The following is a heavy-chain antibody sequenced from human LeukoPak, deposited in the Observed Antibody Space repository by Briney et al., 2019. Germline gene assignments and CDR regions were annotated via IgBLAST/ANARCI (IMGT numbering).Heavy chain of an antibody. CDR3: ASITMVRGVINP. D-gene: IGHD3-10*01. CDR1: GASIIFGNYY. J-gene: IGHJ5*02. CDR2: VHSSGST. Sequence: SETLSLTCNVSGASIIFGNYYWGWIRQPPGKGLEWIGNVHSSGSTQYNPSLKSRVTISADMTKNKFSLKLSSVTAADTAVYYCASITMVRGVINPWGQGTLVTVSS. V-gene: IGHV4-39*01.